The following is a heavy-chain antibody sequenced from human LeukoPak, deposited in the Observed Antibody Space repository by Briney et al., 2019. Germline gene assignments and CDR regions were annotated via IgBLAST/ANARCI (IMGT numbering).Heavy chain of an antibody. CDR3: ARVVVYDYYYYYYMDV. D-gene: IGHD2-21*01. CDR2: ISAYNGNT. V-gene: IGHV1-18*01. J-gene: IGHJ6*03. CDR1: GYTFTSYG. Sequence: GASVKVSCKASGYTFTSYGISWLRQAPGQGLEWMGWISAYNGNTNYAQKLQGRVTMTTDTSTSTAYMELRSLRSDDTAVYYCARVVVYDYYYYYYMDVWGKGTTVTISS.